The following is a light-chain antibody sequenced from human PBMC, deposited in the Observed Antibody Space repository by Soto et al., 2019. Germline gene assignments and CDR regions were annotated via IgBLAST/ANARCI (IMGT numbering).Light chain of an antibody. CDR2: DAS. CDR1: QSVSSY. V-gene: IGKV3-11*01. J-gene: IGKJ1*01. CDR3: QKRGNWPPWT. Sequence: EIVLTQSPATLSLSPGERATLSCRASQSVSSYLAWYQQKPGQAPRLLIYDASNRATGIPARFSGSGSGTDLPLTISNIGPEDFAIYSRQKRGNWPPWTFGQGTKVEIK.